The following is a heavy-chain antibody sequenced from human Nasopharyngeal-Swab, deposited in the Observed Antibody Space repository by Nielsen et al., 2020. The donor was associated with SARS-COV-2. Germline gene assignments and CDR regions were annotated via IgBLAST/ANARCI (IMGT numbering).Heavy chain of an antibody. CDR3: ATGRVTTFFSWFDP. J-gene: IGHJ5*02. V-gene: IGHV1-24*01. CDR2: FDPEDGET. D-gene: IGHD4-17*01. Sequence: ASVKVSCNVPSYTLTDLSMHWVRHAPAKGLEWMGGFDPEDGETIYAQKFQGRVTMTEDTSTDTAYMELSSLRSEDTAVYYCATGRVTTFFSWFDPWGQGTPVTVSS. CDR1: SYTLTDLS.